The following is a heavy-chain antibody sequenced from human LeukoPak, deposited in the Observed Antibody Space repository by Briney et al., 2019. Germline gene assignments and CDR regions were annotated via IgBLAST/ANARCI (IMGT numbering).Heavy chain of an antibody. Sequence: GGSLRLSCAASGFTFSSYAMSWVRQAPGKGLEWVSAISGSGGSTYYADSVKGRFTISRDNSKNTLYLQMNNLRAEDTAVYYCAKALLWFGEVTGFDYWGQGTLVTVSS. CDR2: ISGSGGST. CDR3: AKALLWFGEVTGFDY. V-gene: IGHV3-23*01. J-gene: IGHJ4*02. CDR1: GFTFSSYA. D-gene: IGHD3-10*01.